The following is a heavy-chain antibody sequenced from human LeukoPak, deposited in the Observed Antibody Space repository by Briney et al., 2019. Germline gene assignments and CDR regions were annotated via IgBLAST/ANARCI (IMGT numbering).Heavy chain of an antibody. Sequence: PGGSLRLSCAASGFTFSHHWMHWVRQAPGKGLEWVSSISSSSSYIYYADSVKGRFTISRDNAKNSLYLQMNSLRAEDTAVYYCARFLSGYSYDTKNWFDPWGQGTLVTVSS. J-gene: IGHJ5*02. CDR3: ARFLSGYSYDTKNWFDP. D-gene: IGHD5-18*01. CDR1: GFTFSHHW. CDR2: ISSSSSYI. V-gene: IGHV3-21*01.